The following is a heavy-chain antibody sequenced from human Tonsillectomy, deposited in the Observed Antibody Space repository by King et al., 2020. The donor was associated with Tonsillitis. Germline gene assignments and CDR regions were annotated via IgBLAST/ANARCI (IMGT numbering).Heavy chain of an antibody. CDR2: ISGSGGST. D-gene: IGHD3-3*01. J-gene: IGHJ6*02. CDR3: AKLQSGGYYSYYYYGLDV. V-gene: IGHV3-23*04. Sequence: VQLVESGGGLVQPGGSLRLSCAASGFTFSSYAMSWVRQAPGKGLEWVSSISGSGGSTFYADSVKGRFIISRDNSKNTLYLQMNRLRAGDTAVYYCAKLQSGGYYSYYYYGLDVWGQGTTVTVSS. CDR1: GFTFSSYA.